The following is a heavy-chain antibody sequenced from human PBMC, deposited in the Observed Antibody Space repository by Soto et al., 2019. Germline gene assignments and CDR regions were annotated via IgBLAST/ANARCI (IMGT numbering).Heavy chain of an antibody. D-gene: IGHD6-19*01. J-gene: IGHJ4*02. CDR2: VYPFDSDT. CDR3: ARLDSNGWYDY. Sequence: ESLTISCKASGYTFTSKWIALVRQMPGKGLEWMAIVYPFDSDTRYSPSFQGQVTISADKSINTAYLQWSSLRASDTAIYYCARLDSNGWYDYWGQGTPVTVSS. V-gene: IGHV5-51*01. CDR1: GYTFTSKW.